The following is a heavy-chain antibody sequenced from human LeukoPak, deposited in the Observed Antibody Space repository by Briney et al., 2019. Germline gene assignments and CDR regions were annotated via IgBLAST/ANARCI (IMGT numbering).Heavy chain of an antibody. CDR1: GFTFSNFW. V-gene: IGHV3-7*01. D-gene: IGHD1-1*01. J-gene: IGHJ4*02. Sequence: GGSLRLSCAGSGFTFSNFWMTWVRQAPGKGLEWVANIKTDGSDKYYLASLRGRFTISRDNAKNSLYLQMNSLRAEDTAVYYCARDKDWNDPTTVRWGQGTLVTVSS. CDR3: ARDKDWNDPTTVR. CDR2: IKTDGSDK.